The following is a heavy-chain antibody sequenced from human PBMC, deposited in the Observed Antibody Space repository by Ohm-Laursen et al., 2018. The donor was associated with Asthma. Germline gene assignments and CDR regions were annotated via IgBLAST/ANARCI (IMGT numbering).Heavy chain of an antibody. Sequence: SDTLSLTCPVSGGSISSGHYYWTWIRQRPGTGLEWIGNIHYSGTTIYTPSLESRLTISLDTSKNQFSLNLSSVTAADTALYFCARDGRLRGSFDYWGQGNLVTVSS. CDR1: GGSISSGHYY. CDR2: IHYSGTT. CDR3: ARDGRLRGSFDY. V-gene: IGHV4-31*03. J-gene: IGHJ4*02. D-gene: IGHD3-10*01.